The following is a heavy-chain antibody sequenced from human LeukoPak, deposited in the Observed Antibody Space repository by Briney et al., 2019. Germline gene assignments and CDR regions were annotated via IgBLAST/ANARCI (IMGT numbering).Heavy chain of an antibody. CDR2: VWHDGSNR. D-gene: IGHD3-10*01. J-gene: IGHJ4*02. V-gene: IGHV3-33*01. CDR1: GFTFSSYA. Sequence: GGSLRLSCTAPGFTFSSYAIHWIRQAPGKGVEWVALVWHDGSNRYYADSVKGRFTISRDNYKNTVYLQMNSLRAEDTAVYYCARELFGSGSCPDYWGQGTLVTDSS. CDR3: ARELFGSGSCPDY.